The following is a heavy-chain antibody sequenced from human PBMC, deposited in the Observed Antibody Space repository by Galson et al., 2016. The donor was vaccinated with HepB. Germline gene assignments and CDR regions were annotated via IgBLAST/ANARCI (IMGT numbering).Heavy chain of an antibody. V-gene: IGHV3-53*01. D-gene: IGHD1-7*01. CDR1: GFTVTHDY. CDR2: IYGSDNT. Sequence: LRLSCATPGFTVTHDYMTWVRQAPGKGLEWVSLIYGSDNTYYADSVKGRFTISRDISKSTLFLQMNSLRAEDTAVYYCAKGRLNWHFAESWGQGTLVAVSS. CDR3: AKGRLNWHFAES. J-gene: IGHJ5*02.